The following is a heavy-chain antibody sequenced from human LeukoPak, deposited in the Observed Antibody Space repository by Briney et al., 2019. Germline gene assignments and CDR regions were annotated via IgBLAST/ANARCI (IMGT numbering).Heavy chain of an antibody. CDR1: GFTFSSYA. CDR2: ISGSGGST. CDR3: AKDLRYSASLRAMDY. V-gene: IGHV3-23*01. Sequence: GGSLRLSCAASGFTFSSYAMTWVRQAPGKGLEWVSGISGSGGSTYYADSVKGRFTISRDNSKSTLYLQMNSLRAEDTAIYYCAKDLRYSASLRAMDYWGQGTVVTVSS. D-gene: IGHD1-26*01. J-gene: IGHJ4*02.